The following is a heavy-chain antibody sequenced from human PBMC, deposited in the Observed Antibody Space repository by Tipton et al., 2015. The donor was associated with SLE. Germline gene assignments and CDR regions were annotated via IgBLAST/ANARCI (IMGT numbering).Heavy chain of an antibody. CDR2: ISSSSSTI. CDR3: ARVMAVADY. Sequence: SLRLSCAASGFTFSSYGMHWVRQAPGKGLEWVSYISSSSSTIYYADSVKGRFTISRDNAKNSLYLQMNSLRAEDTAVYYCARVMAVADYWGQGTLVTVSS. V-gene: IGHV3-48*01. J-gene: IGHJ4*02. CDR1: GFTFSSYG. D-gene: IGHD6-19*01.